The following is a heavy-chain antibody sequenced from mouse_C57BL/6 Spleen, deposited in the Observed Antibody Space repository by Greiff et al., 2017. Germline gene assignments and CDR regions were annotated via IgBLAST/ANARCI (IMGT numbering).Heavy chain of an antibody. J-gene: IGHJ3*01. Sequence: EVQGVESGPELVKPGASVKMSCKASGYTFTDYNMHWVKQSHGKSLEWIGYINPNNGGTSYNQKFKGKATLTVNKSSSTAYMELRSLTSEDSAVYYCASSYGSSYPAWFAYWGQGTLVTVSA. CDR2: INPNNGGT. D-gene: IGHD1-1*01. CDR3: ASSYGSSYPAWFAY. CDR1: GYTFTDYN. V-gene: IGHV1-22*01.